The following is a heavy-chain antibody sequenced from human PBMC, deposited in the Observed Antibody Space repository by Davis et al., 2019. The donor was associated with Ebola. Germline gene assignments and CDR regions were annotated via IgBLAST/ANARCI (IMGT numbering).Heavy chain of an antibody. CDR3: ARDSVDSSGYYYGYFAH. D-gene: IGHD3-22*01. V-gene: IGHV4-30-2*01. CDR2: IYHTGST. CDR1: GGSISSGGYS. J-gene: IGHJ4*02. Sequence: SETLSLTCAVSGGSISSGGYSWNWIRQPPGKSLEYIGYIYHTGSTYYNPSLTSRVTISVDTSKNQFSLRLTSVTAADTAVYYCARDSVDSSGYYYGYFAHWGQGALVTVSS.